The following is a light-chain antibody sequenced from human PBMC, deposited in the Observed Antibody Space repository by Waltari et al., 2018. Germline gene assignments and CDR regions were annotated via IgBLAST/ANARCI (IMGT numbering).Light chain of an antibody. Sequence: DVQMTQSPSSVSASVGDRVTIPCRANQDITTWIAWYQQKPGEAPKLLISGASDLYTGVPSRFSGSGFGTDFTLTISSLQPEDFATYFCQQANSFPYTFGQGTKLEIK. CDR3: QQANSFPYT. CDR2: GAS. V-gene: IGKV1-12*01. CDR1: QDITTW. J-gene: IGKJ2*01.